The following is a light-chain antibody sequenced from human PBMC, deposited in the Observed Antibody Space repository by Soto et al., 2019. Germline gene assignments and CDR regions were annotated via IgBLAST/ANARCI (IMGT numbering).Light chain of an antibody. CDR1: SSKIGAGYD. J-gene: IGLJ2*01. V-gene: IGLV1-40*01. CDR3: QSYDSSLSGVV. CDR2: GNS. Sequence: QSVLTQPPSVSGAPGQRVTISCTGSSSKIGAGYDVHWYQQLPGTAPKLLIYGNSNRPSGVPDRFSGSKSGTSASLAITGLQAEDEADYYCQSYDSSLSGVVFGGGTNVTVL.